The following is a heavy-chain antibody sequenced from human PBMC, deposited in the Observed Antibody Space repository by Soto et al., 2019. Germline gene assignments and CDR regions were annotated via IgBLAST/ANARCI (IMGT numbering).Heavy chain of an antibody. J-gene: IGHJ4*02. Sequence: QVQLVQSGPEVKKPGASLKVSCEVSGYRFPSFGINWVRQAPGQGLEWVGWVNPDNHNTNYEQNLQHSVSLTTDTSTNTAFLELRDLTSDDTAVYYCARVRFGDAFDYWGQGTLVTVSS. CDR3: ARVRFGDAFDY. CDR1: GYRFPSFG. D-gene: IGHD4-17*01. V-gene: IGHV1-18*01. CDR2: VNPDNHNT.